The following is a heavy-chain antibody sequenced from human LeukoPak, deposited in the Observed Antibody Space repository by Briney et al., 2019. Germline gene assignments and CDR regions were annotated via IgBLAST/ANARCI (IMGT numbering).Heavy chain of an antibody. CDR3: ARGNHLHWYFDL. V-gene: IGHV4-59*01. CDR1: GYSISSYY. Sequence: SETLSLTCTVSGYSISSYYWSWIRQPPGKGLEWIGYIYYSGSTNYNPSLKSRVTISVDTSKNQFSLKLSSVTAADTAVYYCARGNHLHWYFDLWGRGTLVTVSS. CDR2: IYYSGST. D-gene: IGHD1-14*01. J-gene: IGHJ2*01.